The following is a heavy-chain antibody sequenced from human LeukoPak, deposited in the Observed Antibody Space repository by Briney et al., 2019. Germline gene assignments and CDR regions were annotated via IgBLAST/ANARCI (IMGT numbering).Heavy chain of an antibody. J-gene: IGHJ4*02. CDR1: GFTFGSYA. CDR2: ISSSGASK. Sequence: GGSLRLSCAASGFTFGSYAMGWVRQAPGKGLEWVSAISSSGASKYYADSVKGRFTISRYNSKNSLYLQMNSLKTEDTAVYYCTRVYSWYLVDYWGQGTLVTVSS. V-gene: IGHV3-23*01. D-gene: IGHD6-13*01. CDR3: TRVYSWYLVDY.